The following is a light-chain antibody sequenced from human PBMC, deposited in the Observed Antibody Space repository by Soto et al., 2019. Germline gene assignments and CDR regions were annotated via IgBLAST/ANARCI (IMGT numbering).Light chain of an antibody. Sequence: QSALTQPASVSGSPGQSITISCTGTSSDIGSYKLVSWYQQHPGKAPKLMIYEGSKRPSGVSSRFSGSKSGNTASLTISGLQTEDEADYYCGSYAGPYTVLFGGGTQLTVL. J-gene: IGLJ2*01. CDR3: GSYAGPYTVL. V-gene: IGLV2-23*01. CDR2: EGS. CDR1: SSDIGSYKL.